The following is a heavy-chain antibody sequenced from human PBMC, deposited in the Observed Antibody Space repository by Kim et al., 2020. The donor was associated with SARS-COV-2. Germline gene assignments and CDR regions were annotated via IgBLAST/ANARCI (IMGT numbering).Heavy chain of an antibody. CDR2: IYYSGST. V-gene: IGHV4-39*01. CDR1: GGSISSSSYY. Sequence: SETLSLTCTVSGGSISSSSYYWGWIRQPPGKGLEWIGSIYYSGSTYYNPSLKSRVTISVDTSKNQFSLKLSSVTAADTAVYYCAQTYYDILTGYRYRNDAFDIWGQGTMVTVSS. D-gene: IGHD3-9*01. J-gene: IGHJ3*02. CDR3: AQTYYDILTGYRYRNDAFDI.